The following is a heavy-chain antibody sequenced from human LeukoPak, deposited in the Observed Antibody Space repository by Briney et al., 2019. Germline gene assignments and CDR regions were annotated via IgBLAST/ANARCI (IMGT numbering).Heavy chain of an antibody. CDR2: ISASGGTR. V-gene: IGHV3-23*01. Sequence: GGSLRLSCAASGFTFSDYGMTWVRQAPGKGLEWVSDISASGGTRDYADSVKGRFSISRDNSRNTLYLQMNSLRAEDTAVYYCAKYRGYSYGFIDYWGQGTLVTVSS. J-gene: IGHJ4*02. CDR1: GFTFSDYG. CDR3: AKYRGYSYGFIDY. D-gene: IGHD5-18*01.